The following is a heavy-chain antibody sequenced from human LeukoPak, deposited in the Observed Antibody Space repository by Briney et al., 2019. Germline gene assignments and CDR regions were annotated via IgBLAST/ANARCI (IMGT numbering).Heavy chain of an antibody. Sequence: GGSLRLSCAASGFTFSSYGMHWVRQAPGKGLEWVAFIRYDGSNKYYADSVRGRFTISRDNSRNTVYLQMNSLRAEDAAIYYCAKAPVTSCRGAFCYPFDSWGQGTRVTVSS. CDR1: GFTFSSYG. CDR3: AKAPVTSCRGAFCYPFDS. D-gene: IGHD2-15*01. V-gene: IGHV3-30*02. J-gene: IGHJ4*02. CDR2: IRYDGSNK.